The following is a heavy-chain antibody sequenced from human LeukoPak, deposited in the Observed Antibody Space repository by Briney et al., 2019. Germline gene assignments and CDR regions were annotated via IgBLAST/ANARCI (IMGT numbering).Heavy chain of an antibody. CDR1: GFTFSYYY. Sequence: GGSLRLSCAASGFTFSYYYMSWIRQAPGKGLEWVSYISSSGSTIYYADSVKGRFTIPRDNAKNSLYLQMNSLRAEDTAVYYCARVASSDVTMIVVVSSGYFDYWGQGTLVTVSS. CDR3: ARVASSDVTMIVVVSSGYFDY. J-gene: IGHJ4*02. V-gene: IGHV3-11*01. D-gene: IGHD3-22*01. CDR2: ISSSGSTI.